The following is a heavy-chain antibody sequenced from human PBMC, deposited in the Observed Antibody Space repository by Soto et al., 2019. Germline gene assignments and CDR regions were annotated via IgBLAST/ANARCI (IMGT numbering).Heavy chain of an antibody. CDR2: IFHSGTT. CDR3: AGEPYPPKARNDF. J-gene: IGHJ4*02. Sequence: SETLSLTCSVSGDSISSADYFWTWIRQSPGKGLEWMGYIFHSGTTYYNPSLKGRLLISIENSKNQFSLRLTSVTAADSAVYFCAGEPYPPKARNDFWGPGTLVTVSS. CDR1: GDSISSADYF. V-gene: IGHV4-30-4*01.